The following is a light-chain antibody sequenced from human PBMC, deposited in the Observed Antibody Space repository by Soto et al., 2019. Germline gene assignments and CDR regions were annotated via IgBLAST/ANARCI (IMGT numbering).Light chain of an antibody. J-gene: IGLJ3*02. CDR2: GNS. V-gene: IGLV1-40*01. Sequence: QSVLTQPPSVSGAPGQRVTISCTGSSSNIGAGYVVHWYQHLPGTAPRLLIYGNSNRPSGVPDRFSGSKSGTSASLAITGLQTEDEADYYCQSFDSSLRGEVFGGGTKLTVL. CDR1: SSNIGAGYV. CDR3: QSFDSSLRGEV.